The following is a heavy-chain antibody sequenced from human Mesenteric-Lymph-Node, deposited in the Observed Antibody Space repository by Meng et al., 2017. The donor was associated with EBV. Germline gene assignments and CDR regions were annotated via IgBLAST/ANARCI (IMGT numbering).Heavy chain of an antibody. J-gene: IGHJ4*02. CDR2: NYRGGST. D-gene: IGHD4-17*01. CDR1: ECTVGRNY. V-gene: IGHV3-53*01. Sequence: QVDPVGGWVTLGGHIRLHVAAPECTVGRNYVGWVRQARGKGLEWVSVNYRGGSTYYADSVKGRFSISRDNSNNTLYLQMNSLRAEDTAVYYCARDYGDYFDYWGQGTLVTVSS. CDR3: ARDYGDYFDY.